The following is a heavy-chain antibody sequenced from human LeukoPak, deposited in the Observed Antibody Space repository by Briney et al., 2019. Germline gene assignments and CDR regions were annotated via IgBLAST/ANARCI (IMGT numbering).Heavy chain of an antibody. J-gene: IGHJ4*02. CDR3: ARPLSFGVSPLGI. CDR1: GYTFTNFG. Sequence: ASVKVSCKTSGYTFTNFGINWVRQAPGQGLEWMGWISPFNGNTDYAQNFQGRVTMTTDTSTSTAYMELRSLGSGDTAVYYCARPLSFGVSPLGIWGQGTPVIVSS. D-gene: IGHD3-10*01. CDR2: ISPFNGNT. V-gene: IGHV1-18*01.